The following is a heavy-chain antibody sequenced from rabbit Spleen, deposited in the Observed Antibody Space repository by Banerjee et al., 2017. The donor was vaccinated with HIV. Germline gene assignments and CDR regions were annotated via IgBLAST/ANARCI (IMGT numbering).Heavy chain of an antibody. CDR1: GVSFSSSSY. V-gene: IGHV1S40*01. CDR3: ARGSASMTMVITGYYFNL. J-gene: IGHJ4*01. Sequence: QSLEESGGDLVKPGASLTLTCTASGVSFSSSSYMCWVRQAPGKGLEWVTCIYGGSFGSTVYASWAKGRFTISKTSSTTVTLQMTSLTAADTATYFCARGSASMTMVITGYYFNLWGPGTLVTVS. D-gene: IGHD2-1*01. CDR2: IYGGSFGST.